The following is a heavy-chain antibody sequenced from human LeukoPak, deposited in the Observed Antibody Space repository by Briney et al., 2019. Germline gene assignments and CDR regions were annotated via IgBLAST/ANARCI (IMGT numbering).Heavy chain of an antibody. Sequence: SGPTLVNPTQTLTLTCTFSGFSLSTSGMRVSWIRQPPGKALEWLARIDWDDDKFYSTSLKTRLTISKDTSKNQVVLTMTNMDPVDTATYYCALTIAVAGIVDYWGQGTLVTVSS. CDR3: ALTIAVAGIVDY. D-gene: IGHD6-19*01. J-gene: IGHJ4*02. CDR2: IDWDDDK. CDR1: GFSLSTSGMR. V-gene: IGHV2-70*04.